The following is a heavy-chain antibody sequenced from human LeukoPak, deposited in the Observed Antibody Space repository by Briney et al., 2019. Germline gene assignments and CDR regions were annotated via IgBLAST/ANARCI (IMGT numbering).Heavy chain of an antibody. CDR1: GFTFSSYG. CDR3: AKDSAVGFVRSFAP. J-gene: IGHJ5*02. Sequence: GGSLRLSCAASGFTFSSYGMHWVRQAPGKGLEWVAFIRYAGSNKYYADSVKGRFTISRDNSKNTLYLQMNSLRAEDTAVYYCAKDSAVGFVRSFAPWGQGTLVTVSS. V-gene: IGHV3-30*02. D-gene: IGHD2/OR15-2a*01. CDR2: IRYAGSNK.